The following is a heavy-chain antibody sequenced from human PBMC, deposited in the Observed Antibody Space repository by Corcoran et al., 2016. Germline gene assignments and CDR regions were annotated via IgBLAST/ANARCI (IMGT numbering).Heavy chain of an antibody. CDR1: GFTFSTYD. V-gene: IGHV3-33*01. CDR3: ARATNHDTTDSLDY. CDR2: IWFDGSNK. Sequence: QVQLVESGGGVVQPGRSLRLSCAASGFTFSTYDMHWVRQAPGKGLEWVAVIWFDGSNKYYADSVKGRFTISRDNSKNTMYFQMNSLRAADTAVYYCARATNHDTTDSLDYWGQGTLVTVSS. J-gene: IGHJ4*02. D-gene: IGHD1-26*01.